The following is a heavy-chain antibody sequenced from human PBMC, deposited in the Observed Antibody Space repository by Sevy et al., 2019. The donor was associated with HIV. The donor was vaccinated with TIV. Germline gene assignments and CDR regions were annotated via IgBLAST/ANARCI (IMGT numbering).Heavy chain of an antibody. CDR2: IYYSGST. CDR3: ARDPTYGDSDY. D-gene: IGHD4-17*01. Sequence: SETLSLTCTVSGGSISSGDYYWSWIRQPTGKGLEWIGYIYYSGSTYYNPSLKSRVTISVDTSKNQFSLKLSSVTAADTAVYYCARDPTYGDSDYWGQGTLVTVSS. V-gene: IGHV4-30-4*01. CDR1: GGSISSGDYY. J-gene: IGHJ4*02.